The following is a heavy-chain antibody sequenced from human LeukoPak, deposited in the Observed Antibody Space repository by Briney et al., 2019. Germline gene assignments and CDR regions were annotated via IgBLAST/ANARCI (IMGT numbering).Heavy chain of an antibody. CDR2: ITSNGDRT. CDR1: GFTFSDYS. J-gene: IGHJ4*02. D-gene: IGHD2-15*01. CDR3: AKDLKAALFDH. Sequence: GGSLRLSCAASGFTFSDYSMHWVRQAPGKGLEDASAITSNGDRTYFANSVKGRFTISRDNSRNTLYLQMGSLSAKDMAVYYCAKDLKAALFDHWGQGTLVTVSS. V-gene: IGHV3-64*01.